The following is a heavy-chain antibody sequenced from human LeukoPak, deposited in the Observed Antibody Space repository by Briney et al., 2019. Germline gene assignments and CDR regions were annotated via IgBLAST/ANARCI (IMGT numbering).Heavy chain of an antibody. D-gene: IGHD6-13*01. CDR2: IHPGDSDT. CDR3: ARPVAAGYRPYYFDY. CDR1: GYSFTSYW. V-gene: IGHV5-51*01. Sequence: GESLKISCKGSGYSFTSYWIGWVRQMPGKGLEWMGIIHPGDSDTRYSPSFQGQVTISADKSISTAYLQWSSLKASDTAMYSCARPVAAGYRPYYFDYWGQGTLVTVSS. J-gene: IGHJ4*02.